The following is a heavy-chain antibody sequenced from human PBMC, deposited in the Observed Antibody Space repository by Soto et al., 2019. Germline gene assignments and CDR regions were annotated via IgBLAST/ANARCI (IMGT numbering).Heavy chain of an antibody. D-gene: IGHD4-4*01. V-gene: IGHV1-46*01. CDR1: GYTFTSYY. CDR2: INPDGGGT. Sequence: QVQLVQSGAEVKKPGASVKVSCKASGYTFTSYYMHWVRLAPGQGLEWMGIINPDGGGTSYAQQFQGRVIMTRDTSTSTVYMEMSSLRSEDTAVYYCAAGGNYLRMDVWGQGTTVTVSS. CDR3: AAGGNYLRMDV. J-gene: IGHJ6*02.